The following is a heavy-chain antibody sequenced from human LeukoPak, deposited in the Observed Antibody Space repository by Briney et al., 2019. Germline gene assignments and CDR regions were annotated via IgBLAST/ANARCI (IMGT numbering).Heavy chain of an antibody. Sequence: SETLSLTCTVSGGSISSSSYDWGWIRQPPGKGLEWIGSIYYSGSTYYNPSLKSRVTISVDTSKNQFSLKLSSVTAADTAVYYCARCIAAAANDAFDIWGQGTMVTVSS. CDR2: IYYSGST. V-gene: IGHV4-39*07. CDR3: ARCIAAAANDAFDI. J-gene: IGHJ3*02. CDR1: GGSISSSSYD. D-gene: IGHD6-13*01.